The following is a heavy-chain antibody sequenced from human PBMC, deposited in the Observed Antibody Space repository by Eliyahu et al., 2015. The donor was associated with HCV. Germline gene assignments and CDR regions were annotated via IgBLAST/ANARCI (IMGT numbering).Heavy chain of an antibody. J-gene: IGHJ4*02. CDR1: GGLFPXYT. CDR2: SIPTLGIA. D-gene: IGHD4-17*01. CDR3: ARDRQGVTSKYHYFDV. V-gene: IGHV1-69*04. Sequence: QVRLVQSGAEVKRSGSSVKVSCTTYGGLFPXYTISWLRQAPGQGLEWIGRSIPTLGIAAYASKFQGRVTITADKSTGSVYMQLTSLTYEDTALYFCARDRQGVTSKYHYFDVWGQGTLVSVS.